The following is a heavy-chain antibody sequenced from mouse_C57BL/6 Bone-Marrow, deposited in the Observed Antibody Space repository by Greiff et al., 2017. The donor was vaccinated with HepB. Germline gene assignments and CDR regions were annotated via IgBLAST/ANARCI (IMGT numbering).Heavy chain of an antibody. Sequence: EVQLVESGGGLVKPGGSLKLSCAASGFTFSSYAMSWVRQTPEKRLEWVATISDGGSYTYYPDNVKGRFTISRDNAKNNLYLQMSHLKSEDTAMYYCARPGGYWGQGTTLTVSS. J-gene: IGHJ2*01. CDR3: ARPGGY. V-gene: IGHV5-4*01. CDR2: ISDGGSYT. CDR1: GFTFSSYA.